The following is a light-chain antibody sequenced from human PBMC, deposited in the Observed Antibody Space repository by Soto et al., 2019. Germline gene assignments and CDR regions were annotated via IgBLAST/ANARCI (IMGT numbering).Light chain of an antibody. CDR1: SSDVGGYNY. V-gene: IGLV2-8*01. J-gene: IGLJ3*02. CDR2: EVS. Sequence: QSVLTQPPSASGSPGQSVTISCTGSSSDVGGYNYVSWYQQYPGKAPKLMIYEVSRRPSGVPDRFSGSKSGNTASLTVSGLQDEDEAEYYCSSYAGSNKAVFGGGTKLTVL. CDR3: SSYAGSNKAV.